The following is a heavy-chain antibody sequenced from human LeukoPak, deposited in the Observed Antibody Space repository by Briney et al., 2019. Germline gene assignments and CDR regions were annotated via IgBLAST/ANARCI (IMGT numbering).Heavy chain of an antibody. J-gene: IGHJ4*02. CDR1: GYTFTGYY. CDR3: ARSAVAGYYFDY. V-gene: IGHV1-2*02. CDR2: INPNSGCT. Sequence: ASVKVSCKASGYTFTGYYMHWVRQAPGQGLEWIGWINPNSGCTNYAQKFQGRVTMTRDTSISTAYMELSRLRSDDTAVYYCARSAVAGYYFDYWGQGTLVTVSS. D-gene: IGHD6-19*01.